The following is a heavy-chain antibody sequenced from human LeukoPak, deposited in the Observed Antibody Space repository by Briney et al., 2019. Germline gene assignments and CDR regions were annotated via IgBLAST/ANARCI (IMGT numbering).Heavy chain of an antibody. J-gene: IGHJ4*02. CDR1: GFSLSDYF. Sequence: GGSLRLSCTVSGFSLSDYFVSWIRQAPGKGLEWVAHISDTGYTMYYVDSVKGRFTISRDNAKNSLYLQMNSLRAEDTAVYYFARDLYRIVVVPHYFDYWGQGTLVTVSS. CDR3: ARDLYRIVVVPHYFDY. CDR2: ISDTGYTM. V-gene: IGHV3-11*04. D-gene: IGHD3-22*01.